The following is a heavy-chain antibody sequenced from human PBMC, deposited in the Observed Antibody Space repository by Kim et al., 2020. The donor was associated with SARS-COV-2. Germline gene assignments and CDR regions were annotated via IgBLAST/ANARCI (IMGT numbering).Heavy chain of an antibody. J-gene: IGHJ5*02. V-gene: IGHV1-8*01. CDR3: ARVRTMVRGVGWFDP. D-gene: IGHD3-10*01. Sequence: QKFQGRVTMTRNTSISTAYMELSSLRSEDTAVYYCARVRTMVRGVGWFDPWGQGTLVTVSS.